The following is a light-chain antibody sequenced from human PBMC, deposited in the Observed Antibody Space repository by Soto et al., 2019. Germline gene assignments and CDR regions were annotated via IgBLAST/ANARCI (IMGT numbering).Light chain of an antibody. Sequence: EIVMTQSPATLSVSPGERATLSCRASQSISSNLAWYQQKPGQAPRLLIYGASTRATGLPARFSGTGSGTEFTLTINSLQSEDSAVYYCQQYNNWPPATFGQGTKV. CDR2: GAS. CDR1: QSISSN. J-gene: IGKJ1*01. CDR3: QQYNNWPPAT. V-gene: IGKV3-15*01.